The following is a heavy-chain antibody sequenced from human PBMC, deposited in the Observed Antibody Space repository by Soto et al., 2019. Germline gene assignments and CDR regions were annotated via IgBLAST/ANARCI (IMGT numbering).Heavy chain of an antibody. Sequence: SVKVSCKASGYTFTSYGISWVRQAPGQGLEWMGGIIPIFGTANYAQKFQGRVTITADESTSTAYMELSSLRSEDTAVYYCARDQSAYYDFWSGYFYVWGQGTLVTVS. CDR3: ARDQSAYYDFWSGYFYV. J-gene: IGHJ4*02. V-gene: IGHV1-69*13. CDR2: IIPIFGTA. D-gene: IGHD3-3*01. CDR1: GYTFTSYG.